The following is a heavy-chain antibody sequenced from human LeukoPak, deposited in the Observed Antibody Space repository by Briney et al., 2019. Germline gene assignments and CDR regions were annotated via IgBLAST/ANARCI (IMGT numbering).Heavy chain of an antibody. CDR3: ARFSKGEGDSSSYYYYYYMDV. J-gene: IGHJ6*03. D-gene: IGHD6-6*01. V-gene: IGHV1-46*01. CDR1: GYTFTSYY. CDR2: INPSGGST. Sequence: ASVKVSCKASGYTFTSYYMHWVRQAPGQGLEWMGIINPSGGSTSYAQKFQGRVTMTRDTSTSTVYMELSSLRSEDTAVYYCARFSKGEGDSSSYYYYYYMDVWGKGTTVTVSS.